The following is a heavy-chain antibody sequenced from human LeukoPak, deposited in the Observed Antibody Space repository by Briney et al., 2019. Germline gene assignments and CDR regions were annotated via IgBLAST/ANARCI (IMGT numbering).Heavy chain of an antibody. Sequence: PGGSLRLSCAASGFTFSSYSMNWVRQAPGKGLEWVSSISSSSSYIYYADSVKGRFTISRDNAKNSLYLQMNSLRAEDTAVYYCARHDENYYYYYMDVWGKGTTVTVSS. CDR1: GFTFSSYS. J-gene: IGHJ6*03. CDR2: ISSSSSYI. V-gene: IGHV3-21*01. CDR3: ARHDENYYYYYMDV. D-gene: IGHD1-1*01.